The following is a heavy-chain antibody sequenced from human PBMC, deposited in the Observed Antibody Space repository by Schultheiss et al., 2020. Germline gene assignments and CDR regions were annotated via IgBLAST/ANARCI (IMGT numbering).Heavy chain of an antibody. CDR2: IYHSGST. V-gene: IGHV4-39*07. J-gene: IGHJ4*02. CDR3: ARAVAAAGDFDY. CDR1: GGSISSSSYY. D-gene: IGHD6-13*01. Sequence: SQTLSLTCTVSGGSISSSSYYWGWIRQPPGKGLEWIGEIYHSGSTNYNPSLKSRVTISVDKSKNQFSLRLSSVTAADTAVYYCARAVAAAGDFDYWGQGTLVTVSS.